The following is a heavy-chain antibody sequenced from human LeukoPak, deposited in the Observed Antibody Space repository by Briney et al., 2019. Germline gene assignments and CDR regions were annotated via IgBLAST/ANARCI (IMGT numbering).Heavy chain of an antibody. CDR3: ARHSFYYGSGSYYKSGYFDY. CDR2: INPEDSDT. V-gene: IGHV5-51*01. J-gene: IGHJ4*02. Sequence: GESLKISCKGSGYSFTSYWIGWVRQMPGKGLEWMGIINPEDSDTTYSPSFQGQVTISADKSISIAYLQWSSLKASDTATYYCARHSFYYGSGSYYKSGYFDYWGQGTLVTVSS. D-gene: IGHD3-10*01. CDR1: GYSFTSYW.